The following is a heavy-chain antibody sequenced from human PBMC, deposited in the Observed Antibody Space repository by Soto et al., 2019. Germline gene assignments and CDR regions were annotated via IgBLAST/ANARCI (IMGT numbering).Heavy chain of an antibody. Sequence: QVQLVQSGAEVKKPGASVKVSCKASGYTFTSYGISWVRQAPGQGLEWMGWISAYNGNTKYAQKLQGRVTRTTHTSTSTAYMERRSMRSDDTAVYYCARRLYSSSWANSGWFDPWGQGTLVTVSS. CDR2: ISAYNGNT. CDR1: GYTFTSYG. V-gene: IGHV1-18*01. J-gene: IGHJ5*02. CDR3: ARRLYSSSWANSGWFDP. D-gene: IGHD6-13*01.